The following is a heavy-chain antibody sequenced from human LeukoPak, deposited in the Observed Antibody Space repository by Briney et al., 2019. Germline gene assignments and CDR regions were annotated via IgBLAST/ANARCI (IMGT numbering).Heavy chain of an antibody. D-gene: IGHD6-13*01. J-gene: IGHJ3*02. CDR2: ISYDGSNK. CDR1: GFTFSSYA. CDR3: AREGGAAAGTPGAFDI. Sequence: GGSLRLSCAASGFTFSSYAMHWVRQAPGKGREWVAVISYDGSNKYYADSVKGRFTISRDNSKNTLYLQMNSLRAEDTAVYYCAREGGAAAGTPGAFDIWGQGTMVTVSS. V-gene: IGHV3-30-3*01.